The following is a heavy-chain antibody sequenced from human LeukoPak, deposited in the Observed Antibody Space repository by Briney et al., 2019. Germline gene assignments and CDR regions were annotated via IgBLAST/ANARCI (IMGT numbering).Heavy chain of an antibody. CDR1: GGTFSSYT. CDR2: IIPILGIA. Sequence: SVKVSCKASGGTFSSYTISWVRQAPGQGLEWMGRIIPILGIANYAQKFQGRVTITADKSTSTAYMELSSLRSEDTAVYYCARDPDFWSGYYYMNVWGKGTTVTVSS. J-gene: IGHJ6*03. CDR3: ARDPDFWSGYYYMNV. V-gene: IGHV1-69*04. D-gene: IGHD3-3*01.